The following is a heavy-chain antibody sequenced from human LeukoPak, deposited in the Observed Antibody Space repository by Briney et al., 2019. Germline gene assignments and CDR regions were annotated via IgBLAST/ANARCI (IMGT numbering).Heavy chain of an antibody. V-gene: IGHV4-34*01. CDR3: ARGEVGATPYGMDV. CDR2: IKHSGST. D-gene: IGHD1-26*01. Sequence: SETLSLTCAVYGGSFSGYYWSWIRQPPGKGLEWIGEIKHSGSTNYNPSLKSRVTISVDTSKNQFSLKLSSVTAADTAVYYCARGEVGATPYGMDVWGQGTTVTVSS. CDR1: GGSFSGYY. J-gene: IGHJ6*02.